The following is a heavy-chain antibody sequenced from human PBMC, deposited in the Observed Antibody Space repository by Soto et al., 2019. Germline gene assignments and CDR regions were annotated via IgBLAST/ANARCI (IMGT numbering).Heavy chain of an antibody. J-gene: IGHJ4*02. Sequence: PGGSLRLSCAASGFTFSTYAMAWVRQAPGKGLEYVSAISGSGRSTFYADSGKGRFTISRDNSKNTLYLQMTSLRTEDTAVYYCAKDTGDYDFWSGPFDYWGQGTLVTV. D-gene: IGHD3-3*01. CDR1: GFTFSTYA. CDR3: AKDTGDYDFWSGPFDY. V-gene: IGHV3-23*01. CDR2: ISGSGRST.